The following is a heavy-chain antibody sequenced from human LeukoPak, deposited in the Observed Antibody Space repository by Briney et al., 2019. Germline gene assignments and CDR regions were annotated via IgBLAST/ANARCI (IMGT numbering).Heavy chain of an antibody. D-gene: IGHD6-19*01. CDR3: ARVAVAGTHFFDY. J-gene: IGHJ4*02. V-gene: IGHV3-30-3*01. Sequence: PGRSLRLSCAASGFTFSSYAMHWVRQASGKGLEWVAVISYDGSNKYYADSVQGRFTISRDNSKNTLYLQMNSLRAEDTAVYYCARVAVAGTHFFDYWGQGTLVTVSS. CDR1: GFTFSSYA. CDR2: ISYDGSNK.